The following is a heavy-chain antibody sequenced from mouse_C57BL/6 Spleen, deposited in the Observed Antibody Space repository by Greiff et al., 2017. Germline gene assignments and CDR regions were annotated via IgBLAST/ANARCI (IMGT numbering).Heavy chain of an antibody. CDR3: ARGGYWYFDV. V-gene: IGHV1-82*01. CDR1: GYAFSSSW. J-gene: IGHJ1*03. Sequence: QVQLKESGPELVKPGASVKISCKASGYAFSSSWMNWVKQRPGKGLEWIGRIYPGDGDTNYNGKFKGKATLTADKSSSTAYMQLSSLTSEDSAVYFCARGGYWYFDVWGTGTTVPVSS. CDR2: IYPGDGDT.